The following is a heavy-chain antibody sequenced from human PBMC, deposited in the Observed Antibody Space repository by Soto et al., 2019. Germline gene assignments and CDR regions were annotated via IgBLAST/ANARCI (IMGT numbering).Heavy chain of an antibody. D-gene: IGHD6-19*01. CDR2: ISYDGSNK. CDR1: GFTFSSYG. V-gene: IGHV3-30*18. CDR3: AKGAGIAVAVVRIDY. Sequence: QVQLVESGGGAVQPGRSLRLSCAASGFTFSSYGMHWVRQAPGKGLEWVAVISYDGSNKYYADSVKGRFTISRDNSKNTLYLQMNSLRAEDTAVYYCAKGAGIAVAVVRIDYWGQGTLVTVSS. J-gene: IGHJ4*02.